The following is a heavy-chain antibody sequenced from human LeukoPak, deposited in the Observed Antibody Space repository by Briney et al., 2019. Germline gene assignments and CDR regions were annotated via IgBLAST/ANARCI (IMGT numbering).Heavy chain of an antibody. J-gene: IGHJ6*03. D-gene: IGHD2-15*01. CDR3: VRETGTIGYYMDV. CDR1: GFTFTGNS. V-gene: IGHV3-74*01. Sequence: GGSLRLSCAASGFTFTGNSMHWVRQGPGKGLVWVARIHRDGGMTRYADSVEGRFTISRENAKNTLYLQMNSLSAEDTAIYFCVRETGTIGYYMDVWGKGTTVTVSS. CDR2: IHRDGGMT.